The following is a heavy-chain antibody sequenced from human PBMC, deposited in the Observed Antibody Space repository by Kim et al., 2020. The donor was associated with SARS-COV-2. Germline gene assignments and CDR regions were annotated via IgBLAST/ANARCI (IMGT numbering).Heavy chain of an antibody. CDR2: INHSGST. CDR3: ARWGITGRYSYCSGGSCYARKGFDP. D-gene: IGHD2-15*01. J-gene: IGHJ5*02. V-gene: IGHV4-34*01. Sequence: SETLSLTCAVYGGSFSGYYWSWIRQPPGKGLEWIGEINHSGSTNYNPSLKSRVTISVDTSKNQFSLKLSSVTAADTAVYYCARWGITGRYSYCSGGSCYARKGFDPWGQGTLVTVSS. CDR1: GGSFSGYY.